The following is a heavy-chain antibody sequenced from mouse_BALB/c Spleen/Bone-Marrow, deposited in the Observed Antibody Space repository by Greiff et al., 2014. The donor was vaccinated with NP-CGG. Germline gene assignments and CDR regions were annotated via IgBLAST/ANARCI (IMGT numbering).Heavy chain of an antibody. CDR1: GFTFNTYA. Sequence: VQLQQSGGGLVQPKGSLKLSCAASGFTFNTYAMNWVRQAPGKGLEWVARIRSKSNNYATYYADSVKDRFTISRDDSQSILYLQMNNLKTEDTAMYYCVRHSYYYGSSYYAMDYWGQGTSVTVSS. V-gene: IGHV10-1*02. D-gene: IGHD1-1*01. CDR2: IRSKSNNYAT. J-gene: IGHJ4*01. CDR3: VRHSYYYGSSYYAMDY.